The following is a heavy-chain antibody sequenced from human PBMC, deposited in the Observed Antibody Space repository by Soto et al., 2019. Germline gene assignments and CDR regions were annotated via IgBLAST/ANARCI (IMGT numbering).Heavy chain of an antibody. CDR3: ARDPGDGMDV. CDR2: ISSSSTTL. V-gene: IGHV3-48*02. Sequence: GGSLRLSCAASGLTFSIYSMNWVRQAPGKGLEWVSYISSSSTTLYYADSVKGRFTISRDNAKNSLYLQMHSLRDEDTAVYYCARDPGDGMDVWGQGTTVTVSS. CDR1: GLTFSIYS. J-gene: IGHJ6*02. D-gene: IGHD3-10*01.